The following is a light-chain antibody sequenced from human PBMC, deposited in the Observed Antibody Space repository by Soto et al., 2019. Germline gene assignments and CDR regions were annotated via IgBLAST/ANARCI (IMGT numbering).Light chain of an antibody. CDR2: GAS. J-gene: IGKJ5*01. Sequence: IVLTHSPGTLSLSPGEIATLSFRAIQSVSSSYLAWYQHKPGQAPRLLIYGASSRATGIPDRFSGSGSGTDFTLTISRLEPEDFAVYYCQQYGTSRHGTFGQGTRLEIK. V-gene: IGKV3-20*01. CDR1: QSVSSSY. CDR3: QQYGTSRHGT.